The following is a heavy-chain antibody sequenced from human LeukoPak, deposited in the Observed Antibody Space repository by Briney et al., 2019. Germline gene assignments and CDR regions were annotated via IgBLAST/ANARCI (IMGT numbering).Heavy chain of an antibody. J-gene: IGHJ6*03. CDR2: IGGSDGRT. V-gene: IGHV3-23*01. Sequence: GGSLRLSCAASGFTFSTYAMSWVRQAPGKGLEWVSPIGGSDGRTRYADSVRGRFTISRDNSKNTLYLEMNSLRAEDTAVYYCAKDSSSYDWGYMDVWGKGTTVTISS. CDR3: AKDSSSYDWGYMDV. CDR1: GFTFSTYA. D-gene: IGHD3-22*01.